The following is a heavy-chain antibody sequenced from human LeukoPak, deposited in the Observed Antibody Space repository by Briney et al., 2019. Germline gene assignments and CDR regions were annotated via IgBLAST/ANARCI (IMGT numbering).Heavy chain of an antibody. Sequence: SETLSLTCAVYGGSFSGYYWGWIRQPPGKGLEWIGEINHSGSTNYNPSLKSRVTISVDTSKNQFSLKLSSVTAADTAVYYCARHLSVGGNPYYYYMDVWGKGTTVTISS. V-gene: IGHV4-34*01. CDR1: GGSFSGYY. J-gene: IGHJ6*03. CDR2: INHSGST. CDR3: ARHLSVGGNPYYYYMDV. D-gene: IGHD4-23*01.